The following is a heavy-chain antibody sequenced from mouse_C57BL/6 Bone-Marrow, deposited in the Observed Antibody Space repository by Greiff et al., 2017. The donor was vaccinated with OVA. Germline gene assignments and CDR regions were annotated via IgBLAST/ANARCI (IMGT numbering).Heavy chain of an antibody. J-gene: IGHJ2*01. CDR1: GYTFTSYW. CDR2: INPSSGYT. V-gene: IGHV1-7*01. Sequence: QVHVKQSGAELAKPGASVKLSCKASGYTFTSYWMHWVKQRPGQGLEWIGYINPSSGYTKYNQKFKDKATLTADKSSSTAYMQLSSLTYEDSAVYYCARGYYDYDGDFDYWGQGTTLTVSS. CDR3: ARGYYDYDGDFDY. D-gene: IGHD2-4*01.